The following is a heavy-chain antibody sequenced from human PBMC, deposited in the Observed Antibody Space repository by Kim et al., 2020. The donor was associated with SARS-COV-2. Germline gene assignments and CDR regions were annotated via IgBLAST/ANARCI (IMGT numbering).Heavy chain of an antibody. CDR1: GFTFSSYA. CDR3: SYNWNCDY. CDR2: INAGGGST. V-gene: IGHV3-23*01. Sequence: GGSLRLSCAASGFTFSSYAMTWVRQAPGKGLEWVSSINAGGGSTYYADSVKGRFTISRDNSMSTLYLQMNSLRAEDTAIYYCSYNWNCDYWGQGTLVTVSS. J-gene: IGHJ4*02. D-gene: IGHD1-7*01.